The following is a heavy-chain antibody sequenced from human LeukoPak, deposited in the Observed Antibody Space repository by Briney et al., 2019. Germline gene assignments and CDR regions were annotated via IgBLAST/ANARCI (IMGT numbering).Heavy chain of an antibody. CDR1: GVSISSGDYY. CDR2: IYYSGST. CDR3: ARDSDSSGFYFDY. V-gene: IGHV4-30-4*01. Sequence: SETLSLTCTVSGVSISSGDYYWRWIRQPPGKGLEWIGYIYYSGSTYYNPSLKSRVTISVDTSKNQFSLKLSSVTAADTAVYYCARDSDSSGFYFDYWGQGTLVTVSS. D-gene: IGHD3-22*01. J-gene: IGHJ4*02.